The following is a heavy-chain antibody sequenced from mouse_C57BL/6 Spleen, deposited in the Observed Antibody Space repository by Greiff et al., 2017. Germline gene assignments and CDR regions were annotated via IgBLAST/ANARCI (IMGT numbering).Heavy chain of an antibody. D-gene: IGHD1-1*01. V-gene: IGHV1-52*01. J-gene: IGHJ3*01. Sequence: QVQLQQLGAEWGRLGSPVKLSCKALGYTSTSYWLHGVKLRPIQGLEGIGNMDPSDSETHDSQKFKDKATLTVDKSSSAAYMQLSSLTSVDSAVYYCARGLYDGSAYWGQGTLVTVSA. CDR1: GYTSTSYW. CDR2: MDPSDSET. CDR3: ARGLYDGSAY.